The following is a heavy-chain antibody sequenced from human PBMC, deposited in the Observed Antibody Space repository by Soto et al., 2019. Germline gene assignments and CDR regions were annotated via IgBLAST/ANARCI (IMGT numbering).Heavy chain of an antibody. Sequence: EASVNVSSKISGYTLTELSMHWVRQAPGKGLELMGVFDPEAGETIYAQKIQGRGTMTEXXXXXXAXMXLXGXKAAXTAVNYCATARELVPWYDPWGRGTLDTDSS. D-gene: IGHD3-9*01. V-gene: IGHV1-24*01. CDR2: FDPEAGET. CDR1: GYTLTELS. CDR3: ATARELVPWYDP. J-gene: IGHJ5*02.